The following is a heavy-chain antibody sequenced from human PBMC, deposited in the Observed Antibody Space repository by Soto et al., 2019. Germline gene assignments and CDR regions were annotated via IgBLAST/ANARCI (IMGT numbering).Heavy chain of an antibody. J-gene: IGHJ3*02. Sequence: PSETLSLTCTVSGGSIISSSYYWGWIRQPPGKGLEWIGSIYYSGSTYYNPSLKSRVTISVDTSKNQFSLKLSSVTAADTAVYYCAITPSRDDAFDIWGQGTMVTVSS. CDR2: IYYSGST. CDR3: AITPSRDDAFDI. V-gene: IGHV4-39*01. CDR1: GGSIISSSYY.